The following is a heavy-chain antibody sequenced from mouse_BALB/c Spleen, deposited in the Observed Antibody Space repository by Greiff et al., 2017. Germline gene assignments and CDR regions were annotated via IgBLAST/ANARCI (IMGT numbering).Heavy chain of an antibody. CDR2: IWAGGST. CDR3: ARDSYYGRRGYAMDY. V-gene: IGHV2-9*02. CDR1: GFSLTSYG. Sequence: VQLQESGPGLVAPSQSLSITCTVSGFSLTSYGVHWVRQPPGKGLEWLGVIWAGGSTNYNSALMSRLSISKDNSKSQVFLKMNSLQTDDTAMYYCARDSYYGRRGYAMDYWGQGTSVTVSS. J-gene: IGHJ4*01. D-gene: IGHD1-1*01.